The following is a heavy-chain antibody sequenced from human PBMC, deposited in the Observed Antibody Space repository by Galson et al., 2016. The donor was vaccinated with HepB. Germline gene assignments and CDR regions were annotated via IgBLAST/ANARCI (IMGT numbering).Heavy chain of an antibody. D-gene: IGHD3-22*01. V-gene: IGHV3-23*01. CDR3: ARFFYDTSGYRKLDY. CDR1: GFTFSNYA. CDR2: ISGTGGTT. Sequence: SLRLSCAASGFTFSNYAMSWVRRAPGKGLEWVSGISGTGGTTYYADSVKGRFTVSRDNAKNSLYLHMNSLRAEDTAVYFCARFFYDTSGYRKLDYWGQGALVTVSA. J-gene: IGHJ4*02.